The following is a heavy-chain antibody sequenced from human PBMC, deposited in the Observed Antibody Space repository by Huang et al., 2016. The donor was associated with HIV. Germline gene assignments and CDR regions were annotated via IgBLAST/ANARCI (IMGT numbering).Heavy chain of an antibody. CDR3: ARGFDILVDRFDF. D-gene: IGHD3-9*01. Sequence: QVQLQESGPGLVKPSETLSLACAVSGDSVSNHYWNWIRQTPGKGLEWIGRIYSGGTTIYYPSLKNRVSFSLDTSKNQFALNVTSVTAADTAVYYCARGFDILVDRFDFWGQGTLVTISS. V-gene: IGHV4-59*02. CDR2: IYSGGTT. J-gene: IGHJ4*02. CDR1: GDSVSNHY.